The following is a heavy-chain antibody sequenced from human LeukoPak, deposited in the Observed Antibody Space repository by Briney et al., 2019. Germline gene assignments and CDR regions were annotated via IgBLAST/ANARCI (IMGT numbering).Heavy chain of an antibody. CDR2: INPSGGST. Sequence: GASVKVSCKASGYTFTSYYMHWVRQSPGPGLEWMGIINPSGGSTSYAQKFQGRVTMTRDMSTRAVYMELSSLRSEDTAVYYCARALTPYEPFDYWGQGTLVTVSS. V-gene: IGHV1-46*01. CDR1: GYTFTSYY. D-gene: IGHD3-22*01. J-gene: IGHJ4*02. CDR3: ARALTPYEPFDY.